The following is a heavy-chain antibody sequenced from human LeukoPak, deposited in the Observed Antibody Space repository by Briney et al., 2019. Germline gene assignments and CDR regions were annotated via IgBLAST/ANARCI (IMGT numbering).Heavy chain of an antibody. CDR2: IHHSGSS. J-gene: IGHJ5*02. CDR3: ARGSWFDP. V-gene: IGHV4-34*01. Sequence: SESLSLTCAVYGGSFSGHYWSWIRQPPGKGLEWIGEIHHSGSSSYNPSLKSRVTISVDTSKNQFSLKVNSVTAADTAVYYCARGSWFDPWGQGTLVTVSS. CDR1: GGSFSGHY.